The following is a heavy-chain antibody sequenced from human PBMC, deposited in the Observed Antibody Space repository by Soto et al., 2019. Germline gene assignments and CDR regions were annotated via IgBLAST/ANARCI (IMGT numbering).Heavy chain of an antibody. D-gene: IGHD6-19*01. J-gene: IGHJ4*02. CDR1: GFPIYDYS. Sequence: SLRLSCAASGFPIYDYSMHRVRQAPGKGLEWVSGISWNSGSIGYADSVKGRFTISRDNAKNSLYLQMNSLRAEDTALYYCAKDKRGIAVAYDYWGQGTLVTVSS. V-gene: IGHV3-9*01. CDR2: ISWNSGSI. CDR3: AKDKRGIAVAYDY.